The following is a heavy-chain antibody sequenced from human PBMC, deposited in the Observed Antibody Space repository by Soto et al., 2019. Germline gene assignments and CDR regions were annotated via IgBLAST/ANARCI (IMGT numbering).Heavy chain of an antibody. Sequence: ASVKVSCKGFGYSFMKYGIDWVRQAPGQGLEWVGWISPYSGYTHSAQKFHGRLTLTTGTAASTAYMELRILRSADTALYYCAREASVLIPAAQPSRFDSWGQGTLVTVSS. CDR2: ISPYSGYT. J-gene: IGHJ4*02. CDR3: AREASVLIPAAQPSRFDS. V-gene: IGHV1-18*01. CDR1: GYSFMKYG. D-gene: IGHD2-2*01.